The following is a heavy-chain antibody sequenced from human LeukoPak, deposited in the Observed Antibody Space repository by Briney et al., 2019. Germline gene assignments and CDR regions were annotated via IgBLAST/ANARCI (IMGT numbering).Heavy chain of an antibody. CDR2: INTNTGNP. CDR1: GYTFTSYA. D-gene: IGHD6-13*01. V-gene: IGHV7-4-1*02. Sequence: GASVKVSCKASGYTFTSYAMNWVRQAPAQGLEWMGWINTNTGNPTYAQGFTGRFVFSLDTSVSTAYLQISSLKAEDTAVYYCATRGGSYSSSPSHWYFDLWGRGTLVTVSS. J-gene: IGHJ2*01. CDR3: ATRGGSYSSSPSHWYFDL.